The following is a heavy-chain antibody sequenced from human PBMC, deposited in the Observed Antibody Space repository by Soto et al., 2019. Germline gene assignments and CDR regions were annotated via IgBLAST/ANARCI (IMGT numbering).Heavy chain of an antibody. D-gene: IGHD6-13*01. V-gene: IGHV4-39*01. Sequence: PSETLSLTCTVSGGSISSSSYYWGWIRQPPGKGLEWRGSIYYGGSTYYNPSLKSRVTISVDASKNQFSLKLSSVTAADTAVYYCARTLLPQGAAAGAYYYGMDVWGQGTTVTVSS. CDR2: IYYGGST. J-gene: IGHJ6*02. CDR3: ARTLLPQGAAAGAYYYGMDV. CDR1: GGSISSSSYY.